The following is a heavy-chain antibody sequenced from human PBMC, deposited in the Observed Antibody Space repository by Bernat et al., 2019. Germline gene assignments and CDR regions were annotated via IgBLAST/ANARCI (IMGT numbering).Heavy chain of an antibody. J-gene: IGHJ4*02. D-gene: IGHD3-22*01. CDR3: AKGSYYDSGGYYYLDH. V-gene: IGHV3-23*01. Sequence: DVQLLESGGGLVQPGVSLRLFCAASGFSFSTYGMSWVRQALRKGLEWVSGISGSGMNTYYADSVKGRFTISRDNSKTTLYLHMNSLGAEDTTVYYCAKGSYYDSGGYYYLDHWGQGTLVTVSS. CDR2: ISGSGMNT. CDR1: GFSFSTYG.